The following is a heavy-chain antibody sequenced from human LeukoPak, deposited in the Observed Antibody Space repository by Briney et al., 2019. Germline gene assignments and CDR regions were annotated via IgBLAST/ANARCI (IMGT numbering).Heavy chain of an antibody. CDR1: GYTFTSYD. CDR2: MNPNSGNT. Sequence: ASVKVSCKASGYTFTSYDINWVRQATGQGLEWMGWMNPNSGNTGCAQKFQGRVTMTRNTSISTAYMELSSLRSEDTAVYYCARGVLAVAGTSDDYWGQGTLVTVSS. V-gene: IGHV1-8*01. D-gene: IGHD6-19*01. J-gene: IGHJ4*02. CDR3: ARGVLAVAGTSDDY.